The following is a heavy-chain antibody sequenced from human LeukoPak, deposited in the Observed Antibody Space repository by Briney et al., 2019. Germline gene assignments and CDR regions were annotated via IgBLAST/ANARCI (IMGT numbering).Heavy chain of an antibody. CDR2: IYYSGST. CDR1: GGSISTSNYY. V-gene: IGHV4-39*01. CDR3: ARGLGDILTGYMAVVY. Sequence: SETLSLTCTVSGGSISTSNYYWGWIRQPPGKGLEWIGIIYYSGSTYYNPSLKSRVTISVDTSKTQFSLKLSSVTAADTAVYYCARGLGDILTGYMAVVYWGEGTMVSVSS. D-gene: IGHD3-9*01. J-gene: IGHJ4*02.